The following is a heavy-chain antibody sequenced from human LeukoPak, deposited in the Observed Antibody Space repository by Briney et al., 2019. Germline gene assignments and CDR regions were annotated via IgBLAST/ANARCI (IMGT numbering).Heavy chain of an antibody. J-gene: IGHJ4*02. CDR3: AREEADATTPFDY. D-gene: IGHD5-12*01. CDR2: IIPILGIA. Sequence: SVKVSCKASGGTFSSYAISWVRQAPGQGLEWMGRIIPILGIANYAQKFQGRVTITADKSTSTAYMELSSLRSEDTAVYYCAREEADATTPFDYWGQGTLVTVSS. V-gene: IGHV1-69*04. CDR1: GGTFSSYA.